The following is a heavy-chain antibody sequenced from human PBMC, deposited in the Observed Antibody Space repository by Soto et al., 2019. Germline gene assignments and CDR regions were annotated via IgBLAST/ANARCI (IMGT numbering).Heavy chain of an antibody. CDR3: TTDRGYYDSSVYYQPVFLSY. V-gene: IGHV3-15*07. CDR2: IKSKTDGGTT. CDR1: GFTFSSYA. Sequence: GGSLRLSCAASGFTFSSYAMHWVRQAPGKGLEWVGRIKSKTDGGTTDYAAPVKGRFTISRDDSKNTLYLQMNSLKTEDTAVNYCTTDRGYYDSSVYYQPVFLSYWGQGTLVTVSS. D-gene: IGHD3-22*01. J-gene: IGHJ4*02.